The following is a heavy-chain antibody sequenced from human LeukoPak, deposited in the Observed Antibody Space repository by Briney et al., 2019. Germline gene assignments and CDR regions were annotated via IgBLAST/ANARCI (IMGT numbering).Heavy chain of an antibody. CDR2: ISASGGST. D-gene: IGHD2/OR15-2a*01. CDR3: AKYVSAKGPPYGLDV. V-gene: IGHV3-23*01. CDR1: EFTFSSYA. Sequence: QSGGSLRLSCAASEFTFSSYAMQWVRQAPGKGLEWVSGISASGGSTYYADSVKGRFTISRDNSKNTLYLQMNSLRAEDTAIYYCAKYVSAKGPPYGLDVWGQGTPVTVSS. J-gene: IGHJ6*02.